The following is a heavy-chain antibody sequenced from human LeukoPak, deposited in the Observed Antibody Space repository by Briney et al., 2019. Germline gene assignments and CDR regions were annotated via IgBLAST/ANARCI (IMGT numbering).Heavy chain of an antibody. V-gene: IGHV3-30*19. CDR3: ARGPSYYDSSGYHIDY. CDR1: GFTFSSYG. Sequence: GGSLRLSCAASGFTFSSYGMHWVRQAPGKGLEWVAVISYDGSNKYCADSVKGRFTISRDNSKNTLYLQMNSLRAEDTAVYYCARGPSYYDSSGYHIDYWGQGTLVTVSS. J-gene: IGHJ4*02. CDR2: ISYDGSNK. D-gene: IGHD3-22*01.